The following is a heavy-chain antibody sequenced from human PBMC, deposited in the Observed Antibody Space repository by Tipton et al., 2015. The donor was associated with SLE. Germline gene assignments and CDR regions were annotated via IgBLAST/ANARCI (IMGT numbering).Heavy chain of an antibody. CDR2: INHRGST. V-gene: IGHV4-34*01. J-gene: IGHJ4*02. CDR3: ARLAILGASDY. D-gene: IGHD1-26*01. CDR1: GGSITSSSYY. Sequence: TLSLTCAVYGGSITSSSYYWAWIRQSPGEGVEWIGEINHRGSTNYNPSLKSRVTISVDTSKNQFSLKLRSVTAADTAVYYCARLAILGASDYWGQGTLVTVSS.